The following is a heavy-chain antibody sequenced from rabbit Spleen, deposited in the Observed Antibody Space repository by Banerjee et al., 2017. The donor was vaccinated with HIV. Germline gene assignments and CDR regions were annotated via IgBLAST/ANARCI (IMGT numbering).Heavy chain of an antibody. Sequence: QEQLEESGGDLVKPGASLTVTCIASGVSLNDKDVMCWVRQAPGKGLEWISCIAGSSSGFTYSATWAKGRFTCSKTSSTTVTLQMTSLTVADTATYFCARDLAGVIGWNFKLWGPGTLVTVS. CDR1: GVSLNDKDV. D-gene: IGHD4-1*01. CDR2: IAGSSSGFT. J-gene: IGHJ4*01. CDR3: ARDLAGVIGWNFKL. V-gene: IGHV1S45*01.